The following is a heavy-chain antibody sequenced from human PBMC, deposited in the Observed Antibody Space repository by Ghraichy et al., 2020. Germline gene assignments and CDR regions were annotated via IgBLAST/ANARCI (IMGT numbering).Heavy chain of an antibody. CDR3: AKVHGYYDILTGYYQYDY. CDR1: GFTFSSYA. Sequence: GGSLRLSCAASGFTFSSYAMSWVRQAPGKGLEWVSAISGSGGSTYYADSVKGRFTISRDNSKNTLYLQMNSLRAEDTAVYYCAKVHGYYDILTGYYQYDYWGQGTLVTVSS. V-gene: IGHV3-23*01. J-gene: IGHJ4*02. CDR2: ISGSGGST. D-gene: IGHD3-9*01.